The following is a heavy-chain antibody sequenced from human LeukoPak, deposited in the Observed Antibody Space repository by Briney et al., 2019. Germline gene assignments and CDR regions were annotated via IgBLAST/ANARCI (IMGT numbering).Heavy chain of an antibody. J-gene: IGHJ4*02. CDR3: AKETELTVSALFDY. D-gene: IGHD2-21*02. Sequence: PGESLRLSCAASGFTFNHYAMSWVRQAPGKGLEWVSAISGSGGSTFYADSVRGRFTISRDSSNNTLFLQVNSLRAEDTAVYYCAKETELTVSALFDYWGQGTLVTVSS. CDR2: ISGSGGST. V-gene: IGHV3-23*01. CDR1: GFTFNHYA.